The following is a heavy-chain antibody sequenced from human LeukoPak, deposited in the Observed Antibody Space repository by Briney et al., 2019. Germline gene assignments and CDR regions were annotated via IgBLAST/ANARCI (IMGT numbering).Heavy chain of an antibody. Sequence: PGGSLRLSCTASGFTFGDYAMSWFRQAPGKGLEGVGFIRSKAYGGTTEYAASVKGRFTISRDDSKSIAYLQMNSLKTEDTAVYYCTSNDIVVVPAAMRFDYWGQGTLVTVSS. CDR2: IRSKAYGGTT. CDR1: GFTFGDYA. D-gene: IGHD2-2*01. CDR3: TSNDIVVVPAAMRFDY. V-gene: IGHV3-49*03. J-gene: IGHJ4*02.